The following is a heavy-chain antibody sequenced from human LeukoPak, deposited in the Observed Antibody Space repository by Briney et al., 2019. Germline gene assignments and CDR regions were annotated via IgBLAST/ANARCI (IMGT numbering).Heavy chain of an antibody. CDR1: GYTFTSYD. Sequence: ASVKVSCKASGYTFTSYDINWVRQATGQGLEWMGWMNPNSGNTGYAQKFQGRVTMTRSSSISTAYMELSRLRSDDTAVYYCARGVTQYYDSSGYHYFDYWGQGTLVTVSS. D-gene: IGHD3-22*01. J-gene: IGHJ4*02. V-gene: IGHV1-8*01. CDR2: MNPNSGNT. CDR3: ARGVTQYYDSSGYHYFDY.